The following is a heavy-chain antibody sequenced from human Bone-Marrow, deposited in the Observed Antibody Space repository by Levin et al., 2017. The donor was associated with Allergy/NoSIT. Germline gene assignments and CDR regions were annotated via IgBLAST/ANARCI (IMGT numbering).Heavy chain of an antibody. CDR3: AKHTFGVRGVILDY. CDR2: ISGSGGST. D-gene: IGHD3-10*01. Sequence: PGGSLRLSCAASGFTFSSYAMSWVRQAPGKGLEWVSAISGSGGSTYYADSVKGRFTISRDNSKNTLYLQMNSLRAEDTAVYYCAKHTFGVRGVILDYWGQGTLVTVSA. J-gene: IGHJ4*02. V-gene: IGHV3-23*01. CDR1: GFTFSSYA.